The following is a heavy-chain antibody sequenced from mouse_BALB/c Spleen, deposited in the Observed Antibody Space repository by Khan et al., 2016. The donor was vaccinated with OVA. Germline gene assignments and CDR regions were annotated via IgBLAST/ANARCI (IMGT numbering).Heavy chain of an antibody. CDR3: TRGGQWLRRGGSNSDY. CDR1: GYTFTDYA. Sequence: QVRLQQSGPELVRPGESVKISCKGSGYTFTDYAMHWVKQSHAKSLEWIGVISIYYDNTNYNQKFKGKATMTVDKSSSTAYMELARLTSEDSAIYYCTRGGQWLRRGGSNSDYWGQGTTLTVSS. V-gene: IGHV1S137*01. J-gene: IGHJ2*01. CDR2: ISIYYDNT. D-gene: IGHD2-2*01.